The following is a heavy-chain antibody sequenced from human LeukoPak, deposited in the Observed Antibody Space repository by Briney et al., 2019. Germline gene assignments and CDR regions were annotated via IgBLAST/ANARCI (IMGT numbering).Heavy chain of an antibody. J-gene: IGHJ3*02. Sequence: PGGSLRLSCAASGCTFSSYEMNWVRQAPGKGLEWVSVIYSGGSTYYADSVKGRFTISRDNSKNTLYLQMNSLRVEDTAVYYCAREIYCSASSCTGGVFDIWGQGTMVTVSS. CDR1: GCTFSSYE. D-gene: IGHD2-15*01. CDR2: IYSGGST. CDR3: AREIYCSASSCTGGVFDI. V-gene: IGHV3-53*01.